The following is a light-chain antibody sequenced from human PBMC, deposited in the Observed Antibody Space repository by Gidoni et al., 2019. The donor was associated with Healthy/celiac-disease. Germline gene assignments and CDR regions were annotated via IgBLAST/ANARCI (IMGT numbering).Light chain of an antibody. J-gene: IGLJ3*02. CDR3: QVWDSSSDHPV. Sequence: SYVLTQPPSASVAPGKTARITCGGNNMGSKSVQWYQQKPGQAPVLVIYSDSDRPSGIPERFSGSDSGNTATLTISRVEAGDEADYYCQVWDSSSDHPVFGGGTKLTVL. V-gene: IGLV3-21*04. CDR1: NMGSKS. CDR2: SDS.